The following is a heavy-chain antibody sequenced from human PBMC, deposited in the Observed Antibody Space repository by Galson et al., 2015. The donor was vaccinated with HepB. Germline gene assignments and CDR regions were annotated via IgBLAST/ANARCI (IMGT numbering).Heavy chain of an antibody. V-gene: IGHV3-30*02. D-gene: IGHD1-26*01. CDR2: ICYAGDTK. CDR1: GFTFSNYG. Sequence: SLRLSCAASGFTFSNYGMHWVRQAPGKGLEWVAFICYAGDTKYYADSVNGRFTISRESSKNTLYLQMSSLRPEDTAVYYCAKDQAMYSGAYYFDYWGQGTLVTVPS. CDR3: AKDQAMYSGAYYFDY. J-gene: IGHJ4*02.